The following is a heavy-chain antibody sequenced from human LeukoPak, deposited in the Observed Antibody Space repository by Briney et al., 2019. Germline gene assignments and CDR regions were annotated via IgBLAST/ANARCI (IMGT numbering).Heavy chain of an antibody. V-gene: IGHV3-33*01. CDR3: ARECTAMTTYYAMDV. J-gene: IGHJ6*02. D-gene: IGHD5-18*01. CDR1: GFTFRSYD. Sequence: PGGSLRLSCAASGFTFRSYDMHWVRQAPGKGLEWVAVIWYDGSNKYYGDSVEGRFTISRDNSKNTLFLQMNSLRAEDTAVYYCARECTAMTTYYAMDVWGQGTTVTVSS. CDR2: IWYDGSNK.